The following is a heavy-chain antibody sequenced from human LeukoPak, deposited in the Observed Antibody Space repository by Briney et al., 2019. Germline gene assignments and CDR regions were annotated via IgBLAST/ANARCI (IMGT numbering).Heavy chain of an antibody. J-gene: IGHJ1*01. Sequence: SETLSLTCTVSGDSISSSSYYWGWVRQPPGKGLGWIADIYYSGSSYYSPSLNSGVTFSLDTYKNQFSLKLRSVTAADTAVYFCARRRYYDSTGLLDWGQGTLVSVSS. V-gene: IGHV4-39*01. CDR3: ARRRYYDSTGLLD. D-gene: IGHD3-22*01. CDR2: IYYSGSS. CDR1: GDSISSSSYY.